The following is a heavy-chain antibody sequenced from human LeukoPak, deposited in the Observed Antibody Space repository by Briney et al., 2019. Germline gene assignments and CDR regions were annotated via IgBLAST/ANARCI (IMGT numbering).Heavy chain of an antibody. Sequence: GGSLRLSCAASGFTFSSYGMHWVRQAPGKGLEWVAVIWYDGSNKYYADSVKGRFTISRDNSKNTLYLQMNSLRAEDTAVYYCARGGDWLHLIPHYWGQGTLVTVSS. D-gene: IGHD5-24*01. CDR2: IWYDGSNK. V-gene: IGHV3-33*01. CDR3: ARGGDWLHLIPHY. J-gene: IGHJ4*02. CDR1: GFTFSSYG.